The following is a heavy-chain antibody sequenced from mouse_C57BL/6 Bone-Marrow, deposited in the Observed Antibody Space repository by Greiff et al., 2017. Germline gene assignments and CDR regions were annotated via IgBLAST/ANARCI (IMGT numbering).Heavy chain of an antibody. V-gene: IGHV1-22*01. CDR2: INPNNGGT. D-gene: IGHD2-4*01. CDR3: ARGLRRDYFDY. CDR1: GYTFTDYN. Sequence: EVKLQESGPELVKPGASVKMSCKASGYTFTDYNMHWVKQSHGKSLEWIGYINPNNGGTSYNQKFKGKATLTVNKSSSTAYMELRSLTSEDSAVXYCARGLRRDYFDYWGKGTTLTVSS. J-gene: IGHJ2*01.